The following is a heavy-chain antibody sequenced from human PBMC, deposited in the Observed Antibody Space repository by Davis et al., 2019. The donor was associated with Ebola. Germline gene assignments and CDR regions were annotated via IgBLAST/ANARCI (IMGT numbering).Heavy chain of an antibody. V-gene: IGHV1-2*04. D-gene: IGHD4-23*01. CDR3: ARVDYGGNQVFYYYYYGMDV. CDR2: NNPKSGGT. Sequence: ASVKVSCKASGYTFTGYYMHWVRQAPGQGPEWMGWNNPKSGGTNYAQKFQGWVTMTRDTSISTAYMELSRLSSDDTAVYYCARVDYGGNQVFYYYYYGMDVWGQGTTVTVSS. CDR1: GYTFTGYY. J-gene: IGHJ6*02.